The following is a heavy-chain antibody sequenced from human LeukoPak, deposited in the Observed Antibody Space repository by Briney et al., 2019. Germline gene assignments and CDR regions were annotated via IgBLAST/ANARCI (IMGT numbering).Heavy chain of an antibody. Sequence: ASVKVSCKASGYTFTSYGISWVRQAPGQGLEWMGWINTNTGNPTYVQGFTGRFVFSLDSSVSTAYLQITSLKAEDTAVYYCARTVDRGMVSSDYYYYYGMDVWGQGTTVTVSS. V-gene: IGHV7-4-1*02. D-gene: IGHD5-18*01. CDR3: ARTVDRGMVSSDYYYYYGMDV. CDR2: INTNTGNP. CDR1: GYTFTSYG. J-gene: IGHJ6*02.